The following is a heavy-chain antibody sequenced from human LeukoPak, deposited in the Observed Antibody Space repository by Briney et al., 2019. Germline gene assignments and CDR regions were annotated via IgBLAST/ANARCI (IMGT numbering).Heavy chain of an antibody. V-gene: IGHV4-4*02. D-gene: IGHD1-26*01. CDR1: GGSILTTNW. CDR2: VHLSGAS. J-gene: IGHJ4*02. Sequence: SETLSLTCAVSGGSILTTNWWCWVRQPPGKVLEWIGEVHLSGASNYNPSLKSRVSMSIGKSKNQLSLKLTSVTAADTAMYYCARESGAFSPFGFWGQGTLVTVSS. CDR3: ARESGAFSPFGF.